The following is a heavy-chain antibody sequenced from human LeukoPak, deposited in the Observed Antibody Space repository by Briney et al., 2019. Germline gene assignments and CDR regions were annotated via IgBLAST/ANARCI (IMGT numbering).Heavy chain of an antibody. D-gene: IGHD6-19*01. CDR2: ISTSGDST. J-gene: IGHJ4*02. CDR1: GFTFSSQN. CDR3: VKNGWLDY. Sequence: GGSLRLSCAASGFTFSSQNMNWARQAPGKGLEWVAYISTSGDSTKYADSVEGRFTISRDNAENSLFLLMKRLRVEDTAVYYCVKNGWLDYWGQGILVTVSS. V-gene: IGHV3-21*06.